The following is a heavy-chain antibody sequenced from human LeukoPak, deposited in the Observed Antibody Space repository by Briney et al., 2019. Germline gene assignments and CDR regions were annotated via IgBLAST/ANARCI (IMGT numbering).Heavy chain of an antibody. CDR2: INPNSGGT. J-gene: IGHJ4*02. Sequence: GASVKVSCKASGYTFTGYYMHWVRQAPGQGLEWMGWINPNSGGTNYAQKFQGRVTMTRDTSISTAYMELSRLRSDDTAVYYCARDFPWREQPKPNYFDYWGQGTLVTVSS. CDR3: ARDFPWREQPKPNYFDY. CDR1: GYTFTGYY. D-gene: IGHD1-26*01. V-gene: IGHV1-2*02.